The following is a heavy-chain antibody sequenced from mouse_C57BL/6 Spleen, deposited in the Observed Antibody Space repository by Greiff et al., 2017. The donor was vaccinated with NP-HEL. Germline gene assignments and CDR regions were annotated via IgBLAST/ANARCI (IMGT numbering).Heavy chain of an antibody. J-gene: IGHJ4*01. CDR2: IDPANGNT. D-gene: IGHD1-1*01. V-gene: IGHV14-3*01. CDR1: GFNIKNTY. Sequence: VQLKESVAELVRPGASVKLSCTASGFNIKNTYMHWVKQRPEQGLEWIGRIDPANGNTKYAPKFQGKATITADTSSNTAYLQLSSLTSEYTAIYYCAGYGSSSYYYAMDYWGQGTSVTVSS. CDR3: AGYGSSSYYYAMDY.